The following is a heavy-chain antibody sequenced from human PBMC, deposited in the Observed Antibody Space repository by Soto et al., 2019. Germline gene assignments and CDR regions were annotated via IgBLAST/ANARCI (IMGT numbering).Heavy chain of an antibody. V-gene: IGHV4-38-2*01. D-gene: IGHD1-26*01. CDR3: ARTTWELGVRFDY. CDR1: GYSISSGYY. CDR2: IYHSGST. J-gene: IGHJ4*02. Sequence: PSETLSLTCAVSGYSISSGYYWGWIRQPPGKGLEWIGSIYHSGSTYYNPSLKSRVTISVDTSKNQFSLKLSSVTAADTGVYYCARTTWELGVRFDYWGQGALVTVSS.